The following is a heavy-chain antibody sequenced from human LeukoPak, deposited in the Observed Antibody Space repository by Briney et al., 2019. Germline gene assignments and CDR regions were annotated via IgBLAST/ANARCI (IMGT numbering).Heavy chain of an antibody. J-gene: IGHJ4*02. CDR3: ARHLDDSSGYYYRTMYYFDY. D-gene: IGHD3-22*01. Sequence: PVESLKISCKASGYRFTSYWIGWVRQMPGKGLEWMGFVSPGDSDTRYSPSFQGQVTISADKSISTAYLQWSSLEASDTAMYYCARHLDDSSGYYYRTMYYFDYWGQGTLVTVSS. CDR1: GYRFTSYW. V-gene: IGHV5-51*01. CDR2: VSPGDSDT.